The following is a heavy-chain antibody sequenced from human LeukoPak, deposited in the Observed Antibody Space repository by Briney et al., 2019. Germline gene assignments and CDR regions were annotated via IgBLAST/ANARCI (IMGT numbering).Heavy chain of an antibody. CDR1: GFTFSSYA. V-gene: IGHV3-64*01. D-gene: IGHD6-13*01. Sequence: PGGSLRLSCAASGFTFSSYAVHWVRQAPGKGLEYVSAISSNGGSTYYANSVKGRFTISRDNSKNTLYLQMGSLRAEDMAVYYCARDQAAGTFEAFDPWGQGTLVTVSS. CDR3: ARDQAAGTFEAFDP. CDR2: ISSNGGST. J-gene: IGHJ5*02.